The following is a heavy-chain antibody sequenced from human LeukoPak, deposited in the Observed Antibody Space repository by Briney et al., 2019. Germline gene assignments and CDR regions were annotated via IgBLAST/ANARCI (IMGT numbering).Heavy chain of an antibody. D-gene: IGHD3-10*01. Sequence: PGGSLRLSCAASGFTFSDYYMSWIRQAPGKGLEWVSYISSSSSYTNYADSVKGRFTLSRDNAKNSLYLQMNSLRAEVTAVYYCARDGSGLDAFDIWGQGTMVTVSS. CDR1: GFTFSDYY. CDR3: ARDGSGLDAFDI. V-gene: IGHV3-11*06. CDR2: ISSSSSYT. J-gene: IGHJ3*02.